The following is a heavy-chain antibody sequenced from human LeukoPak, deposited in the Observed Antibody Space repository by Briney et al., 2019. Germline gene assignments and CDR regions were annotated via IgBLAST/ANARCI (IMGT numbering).Heavy chain of an antibody. CDR2: ISSSSGNT. Sequence: PGGSLRLSCAGTGFTFSSYSMNWVRQAPGKGLEWVSYISSSSGNTYYADSVKGRFTISRDNAQNSLYLQMNSLRDGDTAVYHCARSRSGNYFDYWGQGTLVSVSS. CDR1: GFTFSSYS. V-gene: IGHV3-48*02. D-gene: IGHD1-26*01. J-gene: IGHJ4*02. CDR3: ARSRSGNYFDY.